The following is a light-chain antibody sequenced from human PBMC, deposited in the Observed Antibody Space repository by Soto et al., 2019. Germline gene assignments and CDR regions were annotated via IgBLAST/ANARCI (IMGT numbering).Light chain of an antibody. CDR1: RSVSST. Sequence: EGVMTQSPGTLSVSPGERATLSCRASRSVSSTLAWYQQKPGQAPRLLIYVESTRATGIAARFSGSGSGREFTLTISSLQSEDSALYYCPQYSNWPTVGQGTRLEIK. V-gene: IGKV3-15*01. CDR2: VES. J-gene: IGKJ5*01. CDR3: PQYSNWPT.